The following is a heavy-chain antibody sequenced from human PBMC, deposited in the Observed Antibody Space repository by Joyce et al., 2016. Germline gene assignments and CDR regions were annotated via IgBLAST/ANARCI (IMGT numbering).Heavy chain of an antibody. CDR3: ATAASGNYPPFDY. D-gene: IGHD1-26*01. V-gene: IGHV3-53*01. CDR2: IYGSGTT. Sequence: EVQLVESGGGLIQPGGSLRLSCAASEFNVNSNYMSWVRQAPGKGLEGVSVIYGSGTTSYADAVKGRFTISRDSSKNTVDLLLNSLRADDAAVYYCATAASGNYPPFDYWGQGTLVTVSS. CDR1: EFNVNSNY. J-gene: IGHJ4*02.